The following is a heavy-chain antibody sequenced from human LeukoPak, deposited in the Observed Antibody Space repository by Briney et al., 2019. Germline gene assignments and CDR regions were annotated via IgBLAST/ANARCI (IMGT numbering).Heavy chain of an antibody. CDR2: INPNSGGT. D-gene: IGHD3-22*01. CDR3: ASEVSRPYYYDSSGSDAFDI. V-gene: IGHV1-2*02. Sequence: ASVKVSCKASGYTFTGYYMHWVRQAPGQGLEWMGWINPNSGGTNYAQKFQGGVTMTRDTSISTAYMELSRLRSDDTAVYYCASEVSRPYYYDSSGSDAFDIWGQGTMVTVSS. CDR1: GYTFTGYY. J-gene: IGHJ3*02.